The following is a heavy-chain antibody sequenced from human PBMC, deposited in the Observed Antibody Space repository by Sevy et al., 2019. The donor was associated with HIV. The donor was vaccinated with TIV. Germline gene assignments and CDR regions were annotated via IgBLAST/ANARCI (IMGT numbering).Heavy chain of an antibody. Sequence: SETLSLTCTVSGGSISSSSYYWGWIRQPPGKGLEWIGSIYYSGSTYYNPSLKSRVTISVDTSKNQFSLKLSSVTAADTALYYCARFRIVVVPAARYYYYYYYGMDVWGQGTTVTVSS. D-gene: IGHD2-2*01. CDR2: IYYSGST. J-gene: IGHJ6*02. CDR3: ARFRIVVVPAARYYYYYYYGMDV. CDR1: GGSISSSSYY. V-gene: IGHV4-39*07.